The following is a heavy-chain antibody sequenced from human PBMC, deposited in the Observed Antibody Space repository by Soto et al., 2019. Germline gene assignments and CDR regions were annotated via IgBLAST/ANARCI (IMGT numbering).Heavy chain of an antibody. CDR3: ARSYSGIHSVGY. CDR2: IYYSGST. D-gene: IGHD1-26*01. J-gene: IGHJ4*02. V-gene: IGHV4-61*01. CDR1: GGSVSSGSYY. Sequence: SETLSLTCTVSGGSVSSGSYYWSWIRQPPGKGLEWIGYIYYSGSTNYNPSLKSRVTISVDTSKNQFSLKLSSVTAADTAVYYCARSYSGIHSVGYWGQGTLVTVSS.